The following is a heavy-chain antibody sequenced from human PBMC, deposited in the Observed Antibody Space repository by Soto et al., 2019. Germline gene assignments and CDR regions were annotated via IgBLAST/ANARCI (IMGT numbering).Heavy chain of an antibody. V-gene: IGHV4-59*01. CDR1: GGSISSYY. Sequence: SETLSLTCTVSGGSISSYYWSWIRQPPGKGLEWIGYIYYSGSTNYNPSLKSRVTISVDTSKNQFSLKLSSVTAADTAVYYCARGSMITFGGVIVSAFDIWGQGTMVTVSS. CDR3: ARGSMITFGGVIVSAFDI. D-gene: IGHD3-16*02. J-gene: IGHJ3*02. CDR2: IYYSGST.